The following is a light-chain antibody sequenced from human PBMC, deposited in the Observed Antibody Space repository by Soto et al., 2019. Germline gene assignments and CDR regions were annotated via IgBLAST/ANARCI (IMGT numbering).Light chain of an antibody. CDR1: QSVSSY. V-gene: IGKV3-20*01. CDR3: QQYGSSPRIT. J-gene: IGKJ3*01. Sequence: EIVLSLSPATLSLSPGERATLSCRASQSVSSYLAWYQQKPGQAPRLLIYAASSRATGIPDRFSGSVSGTDFTLTISRLEPEDFAVYYCQQYGSSPRITFGPGTKVDIK. CDR2: AAS.